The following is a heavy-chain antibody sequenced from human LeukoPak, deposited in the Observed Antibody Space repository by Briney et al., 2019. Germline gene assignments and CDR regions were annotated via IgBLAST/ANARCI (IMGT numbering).Heavy chain of an antibody. Sequence: ASVKVSCKASGYTFTGYYMHWVRQAPGQGLEWMGWINPNSGGTNYAQKFQGRVTMTRDTSISTAYMELSRLRSDDTAVYYCARDGYSYGYYYYGMDVWGQGTTVTVSS. CDR3: ARDGYSYGYYYYGMDV. J-gene: IGHJ6*02. V-gene: IGHV1-2*02. CDR2: INPNSGGT. CDR1: GYTFTGYY. D-gene: IGHD5-18*01.